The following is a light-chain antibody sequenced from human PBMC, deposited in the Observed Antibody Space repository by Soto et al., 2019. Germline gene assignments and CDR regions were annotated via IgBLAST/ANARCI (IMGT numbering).Light chain of an antibody. CDR3: NSYISNNIHYV. Sequence: QSVLTQPASVSGSPGQSITISCTGTSRDVGRFNFVSWYQQHPGKAPKLIIFEVTNRPSGVSNRFSGSKSGNTASLTISGLQAEDEADYYCNSYISNNIHYVFGTGTKVTVL. V-gene: IGLV2-14*01. CDR2: EVT. J-gene: IGLJ1*01. CDR1: SRDVGRFNF.